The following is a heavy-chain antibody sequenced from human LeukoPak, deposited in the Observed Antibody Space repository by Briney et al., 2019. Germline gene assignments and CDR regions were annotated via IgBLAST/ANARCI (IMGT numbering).Heavy chain of an antibody. CDR2: IRSKAYGGTT. V-gene: IGHV3-49*03. CDR3: TRGRVLVGAIHFDY. J-gene: IGHJ4*02. Sequence: GGSLRLSCTASGFTFGDYAMSWFRQAPGKGLEWVGFIRSKAYGGTTEYAASVKGRFTISRDDSKSIAYLQMNSLKTEDTAVYYCTRGRVLVGAIHFDYWGQGTLVTVSS. CDR1: GFTFGDYA. D-gene: IGHD1-26*01.